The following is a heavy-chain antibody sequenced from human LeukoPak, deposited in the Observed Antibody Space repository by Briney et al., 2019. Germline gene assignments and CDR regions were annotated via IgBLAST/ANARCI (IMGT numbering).Heavy chain of an antibody. Sequence: GGSLRLSCAASGFTFSNAWMSWVRQAPGKGLEWVGRIKSKTDGGTTDYAAPVKGRFTISRDNSKNTLYLQMNSLRAEDTAVYYCARDQGASSSPHFDYWGQGTLVTVSS. CDR3: ARDQGASSSPHFDY. D-gene: IGHD6-6*01. CDR1: GFTFSNAW. J-gene: IGHJ4*02. CDR2: IKSKTDGGTT. V-gene: IGHV3-15*01.